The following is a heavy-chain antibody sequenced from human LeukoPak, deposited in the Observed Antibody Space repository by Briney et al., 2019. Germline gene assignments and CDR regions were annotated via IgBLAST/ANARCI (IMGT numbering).Heavy chain of an antibody. D-gene: IGHD2-15*01. CDR2: INPNSGGT. CDR3: ARGAGSGYCSGGSCYYFDY. CDR1: GYTFTGYY. V-gene: IGHV1-2*06. J-gene: IGHJ4*02. Sequence: GASVKVSCKASGYTFTGYYMHWVRQAPGQGLEWMGRINPNSGGTNYAQKFQGRVTMTRDTSISTAYMELSRLRSDDTAVYYCARGAGSGYCSGGSCYYFDYWGQGTLVIVSS.